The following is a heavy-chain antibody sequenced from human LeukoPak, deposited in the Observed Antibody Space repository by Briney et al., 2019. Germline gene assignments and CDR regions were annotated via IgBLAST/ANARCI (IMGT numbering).Heavy chain of an antibody. V-gene: IGHV4-61*05. D-gene: IGHD7-27*01. Sequence: SETLSLTCTVSGGSISSSSYYWGWIRQPPGKGLEWIGYVYYSGSTEYNPSLRSRVTISLEMSKHQFSLNLTSVTAADTAVYYCASNTGTVFDYWGQGALVTVSS. CDR3: ASNTGTVFDY. CDR2: VYYSGST. CDR1: GGSISSSSYY. J-gene: IGHJ4*02.